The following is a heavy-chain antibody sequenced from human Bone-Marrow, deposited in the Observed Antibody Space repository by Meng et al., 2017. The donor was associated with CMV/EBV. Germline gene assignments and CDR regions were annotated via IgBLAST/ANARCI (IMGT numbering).Heavy chain of an antibody. CDR1: RFTFTSSA. CDR3: AAWGTGVWNDQYNGPRFDAFDI. Sequence: VKVSCKASRFTFTSSAVQWVRQARGQRLEWIGWIVVGSGNTNYAQKFQERVTITRDMSTSTAYMELSSLRSEDTAVYYCAAWGTGVWNDQYNGPRFDAFDIWGQGTMVTVSS. CDR2: IVVGSGNT. J-gene: IGHJ3*02. V-gene: IGHV1-58*01. D-gene: IGHD1-1*01.